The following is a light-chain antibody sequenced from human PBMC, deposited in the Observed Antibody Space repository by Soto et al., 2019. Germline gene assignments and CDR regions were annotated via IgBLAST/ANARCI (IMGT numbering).Light chain of an antibody. CDR2: GAS. V-gene: IGKV3-20*01. CDR1: ERLSSVY. CDR3: QQYDNSVWT. Sequence: EIVLTQSPGTLSLSPGERATLSCRASERLSSVYLAWYQQRPGQPPRLLIYGASNRATGIPDKFSGSGSGTDFTLTISRLEPEDLAVYYCQQYDNSVWTSGQGTKVDIK. J-gene: IGKJ1*01.